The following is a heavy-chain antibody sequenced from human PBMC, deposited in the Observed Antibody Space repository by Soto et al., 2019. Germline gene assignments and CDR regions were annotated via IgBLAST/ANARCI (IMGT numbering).Heavy chain of an antibody. D-gene: IGHD3-22*01. V-gene: IGHV1-69*12. CDR3: AGDRGASSGYYPCWFDP. CDR2: IIPIFGKA. J-gene: IGHJ5*02. CDR1: GGTFSSYA. Sequence: QVQLVQSGAEVKKPGSSVKVSCKASGGTFSSYAITWVRQAPGQGLEWMGGIIPIFGKANYAKKFPGRVTNTADDSTRTAYLELSRLRSEDTAVYYCAGDRGASSGYYPCWFDPWGQGTLVTVSS.